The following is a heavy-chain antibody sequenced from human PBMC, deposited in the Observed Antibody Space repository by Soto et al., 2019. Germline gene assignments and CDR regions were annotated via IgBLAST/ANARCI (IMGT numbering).Heavy chain of an antibody. CDR2: ISYDGSNK. Sequence: HPGGSPRLSCAASGFPFSSYGMHWVRQAPGKGLEWVAVISYDGSNKYYADSVKGRFTISRDNSKNTLYLQMNSLRAEDTAVYYCVGDSSGWYQYFDYWGQGTLVTVSS. D-gene: IGHD6-19*01. J-gene: IGHJ4*02. CDR3: VGDSSGWYQYFDY. V-gene: IGHV3-30*03. CDR1: GFPFSSYG.